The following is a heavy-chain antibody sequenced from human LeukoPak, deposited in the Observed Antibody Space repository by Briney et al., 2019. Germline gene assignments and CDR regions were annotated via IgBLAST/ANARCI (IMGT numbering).Heavy chain of an antibody. CDR3: ARGRPRGAFDI. J-gene: IGHJ3*02. CDR1: GFTFSSYW. CDR2: IKQDGSEK. D-gene: IGHD6-6*01. V-gene: IGHV3-7*01. Sequence: PGGSLRLSCAASGFTFSSYWMSWVRQAPGKGLGWVANIKQDGSEKYYVDSVKGRFTISRDNAKNSLYLQMNSLRAEDTAVYYCARGRPRGAFDIWGQGTMVTVSS.